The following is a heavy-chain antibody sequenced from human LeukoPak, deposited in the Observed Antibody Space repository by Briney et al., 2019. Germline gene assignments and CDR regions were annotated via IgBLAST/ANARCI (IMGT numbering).Heavy chain of an antibody. J-gene: IGHJ5*02. CDR1: GDSISNRDYY. Sequence: SETLSLTCTVSGDSISNRDYYWGWIRRPPGKGLEWIGTVYFTGRTYYNPSLKSRVTISIDTSKNQFSLKVSSVTAADTAVYYCANSLGYCSGGSCYSEYNYLDPWGQGTLVTVSS. CDR2: VYFTGRT. V-gene: IGHV4-39*07. CDR3: ANSLGYCSGGSCYSEYNYLDP. D-gene: IGHD2-15*01.